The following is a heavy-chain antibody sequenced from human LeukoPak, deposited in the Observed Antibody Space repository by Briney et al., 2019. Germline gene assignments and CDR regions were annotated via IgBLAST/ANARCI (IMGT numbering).Heavy chain of an antibody. V-gene: IGHV3-7*01. D-gene: IGHD6-19*01. Sequence: GGSLRLSCAASGFTFSSYWMSWVRQAPGKGLEWVANIKQDVSEKYYVDSVKGRFIISRDNAKNSLYLQMNSLRAEDTAVYYCARDRGSGWFYYYYYYMDVWGKGTTVTVSS. CDR1: GFTFSSYW. CDR3: ARDRGSGWFYYYYYYMDV. CDR2: IKQDVSEK. J-gene: IGHJ6*03.